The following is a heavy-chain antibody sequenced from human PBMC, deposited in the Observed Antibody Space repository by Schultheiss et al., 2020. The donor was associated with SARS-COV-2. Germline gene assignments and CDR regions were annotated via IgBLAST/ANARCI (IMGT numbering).Heavy chain of an antibody. J-gene: IGHJ5*02. Sequence: SETLSLTCTVSGGSISSGSYYWSWIRQPAGKGLEWIGRIYTSGSTNYNPSLKSRVTISVDTSKNQFSLKLSSVTAADTAVYYCARTYYYDSSGYYSSVWFDPWGQGTLVTVSS. CDR3: ARTYYYDSSGYYSSVWFDP. D-gene: IGHD3-22*01. CDR2: IYTSGST. CDR1: GGSISSGSYY. V-gene: IGHV4-61*02.